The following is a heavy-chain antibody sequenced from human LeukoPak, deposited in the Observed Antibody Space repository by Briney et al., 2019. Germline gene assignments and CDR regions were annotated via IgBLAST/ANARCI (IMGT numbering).Heavy chain of an antibody. CDR1: GFTFSNYD. CDR2: ISASGGHT. Sequence: GGSLRLSCAPSGFTFSNYDFNWVRRTPGKGLEWLSTISASGGHTYYADSVRGRFTISRDNSKNKLSLQMNSLRAEDTAVYYCVRMVSGDYWGQGTLVTVSS. V-gene: IGHV3-23*01. CDR3: VRMVSGDY. J-gene: IGHJ4*02. D-gene: IGHD2-8*01.